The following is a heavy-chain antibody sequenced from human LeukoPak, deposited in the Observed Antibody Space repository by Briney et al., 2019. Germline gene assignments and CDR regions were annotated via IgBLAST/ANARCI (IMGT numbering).Heavy chain of an antibody. V-gene: IGHV4-61*02. CDR2: IYTRGST. J-gene: IGHJ6*02. CDR3: ARGGGRDFWSSYYRPYYYGMDV. CDR1: GCSISSGSYD. D-gene: IGHD3-3*01. Sequence: SQTVSLTCTVSGCSISSGSYDWSWIRGPAGKGVEGIGRIYTRGSTNYNPSLKSRVTISVETSKNQFSLKLSSVPAADTAVYYCARGGGRDFWSSYYRPYYYGMDVWGQGTTVTVSS.